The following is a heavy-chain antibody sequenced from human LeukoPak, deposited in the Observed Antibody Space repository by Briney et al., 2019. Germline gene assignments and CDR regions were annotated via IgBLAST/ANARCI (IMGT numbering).Heavy chain of an antibody. J-gene: IGHJ4*02. V-gene: IGHV3-21*03. Sequence: GGSLRLSCAASGFTFSSYSMNWVRQAPGKGLEWVSSISRSSSYIYYADSVKGRFTISRDNAKNSLYLQMSSLNTEDTAVYYCTRSKSYDFILDYWGQGTLVTVSS. D-gene: IGHD3-3*01. CDR1: GFTFSSYS. CDR2: ISRSSSYI. CDR3: TRSKSYDFILDY.